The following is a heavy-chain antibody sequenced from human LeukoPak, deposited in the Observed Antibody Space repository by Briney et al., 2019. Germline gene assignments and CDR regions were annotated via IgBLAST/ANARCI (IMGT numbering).Heavy chain of an antibody. V-gene: IGHV3-23*01. CDR2: ISGSGVST. D-gene: IGHD3-10*01. Sequence: PGGSLRLSCAASGFTFSTYAVSWVRQAPGKGLEWVSAISGSGVSTYYADSVKGRLTISRDISKSTLYLQMNSLRDEDTALYYCAKYGSGTYYNGLHWGQGTLVTVSS. J-gene: IGHJ4*02. CDR3: AKYGSGTYYNGLH. CDR1: GFTFSTYA.